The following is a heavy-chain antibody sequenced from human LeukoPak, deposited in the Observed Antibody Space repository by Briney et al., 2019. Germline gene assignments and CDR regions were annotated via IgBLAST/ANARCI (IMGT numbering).Heavy chain of an antibody. J-gene: IGHJ3*02. CDR3: AKDRDSLMWYKDAFHI. CDR1: AFTFSNYA. Sequence: PGGSLRLSCTASAFTFSNYAMSWVRQAPGKGLEWVSAITGSGGNTYYADSVKGRFTIFRDNSKNTLYLQMNSLRAEDTAIYYCAKDRDSLMWYKDAFHIWGLGTMVTVSS. D-gene: IGHD3-9*01. CDR2: ITGSGGNT. V-gene: IGHV3-23*01.